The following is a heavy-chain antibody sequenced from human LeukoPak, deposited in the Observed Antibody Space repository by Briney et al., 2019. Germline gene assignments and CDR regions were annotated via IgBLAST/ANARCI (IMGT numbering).Heavy chain of an antibody. CDR2: MNYNGDT. V-gene: IGHV4-59*02. J-gene: IGHJ4*02. D-gene: IGHD1-26*01. CDR3: ARGLRYRPDY. CDR1: GGSVSSYC. Sequence: SETLSLTCTVSGGSVSSYCWSWIRQPAGKGLEWIGYMNYNGDTNYNPSLKSRVTMSLDTSTSQFSLKLSSVTAADTAVYYCARGLRYRPDYWGQGTLVIVSS.